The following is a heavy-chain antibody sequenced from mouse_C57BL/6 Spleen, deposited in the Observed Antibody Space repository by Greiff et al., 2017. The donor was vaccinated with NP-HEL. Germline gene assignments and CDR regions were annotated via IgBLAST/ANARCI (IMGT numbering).Heavy chain of an antibody. D-gene: IGHD2-2*01. CDR1: GYTFTSYW. V-gene: IGHV1-61*01. CDR2: IYPSDSAT. Sequence: QVQLQQPGAELVRPGSSVKLSCKASGYTFTSYWMDWVKQRPGQGLEWIGNIYPSDSATHYNQKFKDKATLTVDKSSSTAYMQLSSLTSEDSAVYYCARLDGYDGYFDVWGTGTTVTVSS. J-gene: IGHJ1*03. CDR3: ARLDGYDGYFDV.